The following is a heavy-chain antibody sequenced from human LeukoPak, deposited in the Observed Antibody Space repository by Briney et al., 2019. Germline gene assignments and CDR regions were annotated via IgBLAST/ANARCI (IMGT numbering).Heavy chain of an antibody. CDR3: ARVVDVGATTWYYYYGMDV. CDR2: MNPNSGNT. Sequence: APVKVSCKASGYTFTSYDINWVRQATGQGLEWMGWMNPNSGNTGYAQKFQGRVTMTRNTSISTAYMELSSLRSEDTAVYYCARVVDVGATTWYYYYGMDVWGQGTTVTVSS. CDR1: GYTFTSYD. J-gene: IGHJ6*02. V-gene: IGHV1-8*01. D-gene: IGHD1-26*01.